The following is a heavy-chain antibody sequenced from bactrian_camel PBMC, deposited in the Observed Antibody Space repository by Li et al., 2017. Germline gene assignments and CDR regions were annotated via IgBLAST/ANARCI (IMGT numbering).Heavy chain of an antibody. CDR2: INSDGDRT. D-gene: IGHD1*01. J-gene: IGHJ4*01. CDR3: ASPLLGEFNF. CDR1: GFTFNNYA. Sequence: VQLVESGGGLVQPGGSLRLSCAASGFTFNNYAMSWVRQAPGKGLEWVSSINSDGDRTYYPDFVKGRFTISRDNAKNTVYLQMNSLKSEDTALYFRASPLLGEFNFWGQGTQVTVS. V-gene: IGHV3S40*01.